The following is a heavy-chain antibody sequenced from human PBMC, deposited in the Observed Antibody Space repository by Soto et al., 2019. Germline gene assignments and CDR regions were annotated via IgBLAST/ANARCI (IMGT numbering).Heavy chain of an antibody. Sequence: EVQLLESGGDLVQPGGSLRLSCAASGFAFSSYAMSWVRQAPGKGLEWVSAISGSGGSTYYADSVKSRFTLSRDKAKNTLYLQMNSLRAEDTAVYYWAKDSWQCSGGSCYFGGNWFDPWGQGTLVTVSS. D-gene: IGHD2-15*01. CDR1: GFAFSSYA. CDR2: ISGSGGST. CDR3: AKDSWQCSGGSCYFGGNWFDP. J-gene: IGHJ5*02. V-gene: IGHV3-23*01.